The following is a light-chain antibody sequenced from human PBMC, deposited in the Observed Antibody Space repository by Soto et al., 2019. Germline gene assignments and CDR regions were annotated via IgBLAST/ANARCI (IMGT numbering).Light chain of an antibody. CDR1: QSVRSN. Sequence: EIVMTQSPATLPVSPGERATLSCRASQSVRSNLAWYQQKPGQAPRLLMYGASTRATGIPARFSGSGSGTEFTLTISSLQSEDFAVYYCQQYDNWPETFGQGTKV. J-gene: IGKJ1*01. CDR2: GAS. CDR3: QQYDNWPET. V-gene: IGKV3-15*01.